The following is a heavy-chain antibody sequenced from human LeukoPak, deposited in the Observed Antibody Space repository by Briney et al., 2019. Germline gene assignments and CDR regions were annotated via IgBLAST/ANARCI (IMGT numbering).Heavy chain of an antibody. D-gene: IGHD4-17*01. CDR2: INHSGST. Sequence: PSETLSLTCAVYGGSFSGYYWSWIRQPPGKGLEWIGEINHSGSTNYNPSLKSRVTISVDTSKNQFSLKLSPVTAADTAVYYCARDYGDYEEKGTFDYWGQGTLVTVSS. CDR1: GGSFSGYY. V-gene: IGHV4-34*01. J-gene: IGHJ4*02. CDR3: ARDYGDYEEKGTFDY.